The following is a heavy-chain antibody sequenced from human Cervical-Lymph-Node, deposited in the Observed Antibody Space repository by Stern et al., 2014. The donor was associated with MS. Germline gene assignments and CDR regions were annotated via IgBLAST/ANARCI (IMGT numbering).Heavy chain of an antibody. CDR1: GYTFINYD. D-gene: IGHD3-16*01. Sequence: QVQLVQSGSQVRKPGASVKVSCQASGYTFINYDIFWVRQATGQGLEWMGWMNPNNANTGHAQKFQGRVTMTRNTSISTAYMELSVLRSDDTAVYYCVRGGLSYGYGLDAWGQGTAVIVSS. V-gene: IGHV1-8*01. J-gene: IGHJ6*02. CDR2: MNPNNANT. CDR3: VRGGLSYGYGLDA.